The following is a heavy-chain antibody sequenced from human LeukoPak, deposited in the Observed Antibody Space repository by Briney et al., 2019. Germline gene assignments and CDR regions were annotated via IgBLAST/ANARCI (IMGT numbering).Heavy chain of an antibody. V-gene: IGHV1-69*04. CDR3: ARSSGPNTHFDY. Sequence: SVKVSCKASGGTFSSYAISWVRQAPGQGLEWMGRVIPIFGIANYAQKFQGRVTITADKSTSTAYMELSSLRSEDTAVYYCARSSGPNTHFDYWGQGTLVTVSS. D-gene: IGHD3-10*01. CDR1: GGTFSSYA. J-gene: IGHJ4*02. CDR2: VIPIFGIA.